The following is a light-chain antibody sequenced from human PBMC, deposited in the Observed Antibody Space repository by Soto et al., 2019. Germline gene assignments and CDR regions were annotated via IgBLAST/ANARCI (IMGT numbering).Light chain of an antibody. CDR1: SSDVGGYNY. Sequence: LTQPPSASGSPGQSVTISCTGTSSDVGGYNYVSWYQQHPGKAPKLMIYEVSKRPSGVPDRFSGSKSGNTASLTVSGLQAEDEADYYCSSYAGSNNVVFGGGTKVTVL. CDR3: SSYAGSNNVV. CDR2: EVS. V-gene: IGLV2-8*01. J-gene: IGLJ2*01.